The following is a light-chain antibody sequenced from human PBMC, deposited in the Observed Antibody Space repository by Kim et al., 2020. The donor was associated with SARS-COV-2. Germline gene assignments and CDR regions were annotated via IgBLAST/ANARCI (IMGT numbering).Light chain of an antibody. CDR2: AAS. J-gene: IGKJ1*01. CDR1: QGISSW. Sequence: ASVGDRVTITWRASQGISSWLDWYQQKPGKAPKLLIYAASSLQSGVPSRFSGSGSGTDFTLTISSLQPEDYATYYCQQANSFPRTFGQGTKVDIK. CDR3: QQANSFPRT. V-gene: IGKV1-12*01.